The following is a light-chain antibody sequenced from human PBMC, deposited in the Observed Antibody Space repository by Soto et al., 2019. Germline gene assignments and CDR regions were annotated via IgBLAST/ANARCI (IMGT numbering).Light chain of an antibody. CDR3: CSYAGSYISYV. CDR1: SSDVGGYNY. CDR2: DVI. Sequence: QSVLTQPPSVSGSPGQSVTISCTGTSSDVGGYNYVSWYQQHPGKGPKLMIYDVINRPSGVPDRFSGSKSGNTASLTISGLHPEDEADYYCCSYAGSYISYVFGTGTKLTVL. J-gene: IGLJ1*01. V-gene: IGLV2-11*01.